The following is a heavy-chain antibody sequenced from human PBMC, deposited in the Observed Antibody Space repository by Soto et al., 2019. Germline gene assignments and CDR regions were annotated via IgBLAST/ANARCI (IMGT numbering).Heavy chain of an antibody. CDR1: GGTFSSYA. Sequence: QVQLVQSGAEVKKPGSSVKVSCKASGGTFSSYAISWVRQSPGQGLECMGGIIPIFGTANYAQKFQGRVTITADESTSTAYMELSSLRSEDTAVYYCAREQTYYYGSGRENYGMDVWGKGTTVTVSS. D-gene: IGHD3-10*01. V-gene: IGHV1-69*01. CDR2: IIPIFGTA. J-gene: IGHJ6*04. CDR3: AREQTYYYGSGRENYGMDV.